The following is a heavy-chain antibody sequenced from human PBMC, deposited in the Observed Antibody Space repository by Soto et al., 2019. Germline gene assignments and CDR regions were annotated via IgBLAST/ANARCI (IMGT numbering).Heavy chain of an antibody. D-gene: IGHD3-3*01. Sequence: KTSETLSLTCTVSGGSISSSSYYWGWIRQPPGKGLEWIGSIYYSGSTYYNPSLKSRVTISVDTSKNQFSLKLSSVTAADTAVYYCARRRGSYYDFWSGYSDYYYGMDVWGQGTTVTVSS. CDR2: IYYSGST. J-gene: IGHJ6*02. V-gene: IGHV4-39*01. CDR1: GGSISSSSYY. CDR3: ARRRGSYYDFWSGYSDYYYGMDV.